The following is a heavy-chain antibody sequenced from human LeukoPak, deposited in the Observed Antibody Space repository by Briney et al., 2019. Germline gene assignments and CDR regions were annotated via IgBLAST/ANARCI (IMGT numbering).Heavy chain of an antibody. V-gene: IGHV4-38-2*01. J-gene: IGHJ4*02. CDR1: GYSIFSGYY. CDR3: ARGLDGSGSYYKDDY. D-gene: IGHD3-10*01. CDR2: MYHSGSP. Sequence: SETLSLTCAVSGYSIFSGYYWGWIRQPPGKGLEWLGSMYHSGSPYYNPSLKSRVTISVDTSKNQFSLKLSSVTAADTAVYYCARGLDGSGSYYKDDYWGQGTLVTVSS.